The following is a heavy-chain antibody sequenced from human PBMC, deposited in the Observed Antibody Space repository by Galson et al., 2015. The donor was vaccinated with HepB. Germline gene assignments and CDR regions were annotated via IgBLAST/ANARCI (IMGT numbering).Heavy chain of an antibody. Sequence: SLRLSCAASGFTFTTSWMSWVRQAPGKGLEWVATIKQDGSQKFYVDSVKGRFTISRDNAKDAVFLQMSSLRAADTAVYYCARVNNERLRAYTYTYPKFVSFDYWGQGILVTVSS. D-gene: IGHD5-12*01. CDR1: GFTFTTSW. V-gene: IGHV3-7*03. CDR2: IKQDGSQK. J-gene: IGHJ4*02. CDR3: ARVNNERLRAYTYTYPKFVSFDY.